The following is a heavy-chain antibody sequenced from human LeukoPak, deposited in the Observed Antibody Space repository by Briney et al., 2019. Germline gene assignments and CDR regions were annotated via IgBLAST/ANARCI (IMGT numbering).Heavy chain of an antibody. CDR3: TTLSAAAIGY. D-gene: IGHD6-13*01. J-gene: IGHJ4*02. CDR2: MNEYGTQT. CDR1: GLSFSDYW. Sequence: GGSLRLSCAASGLSFSDYWANWVRLAPGKGLEWVANMNEYGTQTNYVDSVKGRFAISRDRSKTSVYLQMDSLRVEDTAVYYCTTLSAAAIGYWGRGTLVTVSS. V-gene: IGHV3-7*01.